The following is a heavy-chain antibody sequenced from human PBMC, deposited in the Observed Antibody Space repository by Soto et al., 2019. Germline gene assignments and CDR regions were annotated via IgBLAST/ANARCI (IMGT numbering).Heavy chain of an antibody. CDR1: GYTFIAYH. J-gene: IGHJ4*02. D-gene: IGHD2-15*01. V-gene: IGHV1-2*02. CDR2: INPNSGGT. Sequence: QVPLVQSGAEAKKPGASVKVSCKASGYTFIAYHIHWLRQAPGQGLERMGWINPNSGGTNYAQEVQDRGTMTRETAISTAYMELSRLTSDDTAMYYWAKDHGGSWYEDFDYWGQGKRVNVSP. CDR3: AKDHGGSWYEDFDY.